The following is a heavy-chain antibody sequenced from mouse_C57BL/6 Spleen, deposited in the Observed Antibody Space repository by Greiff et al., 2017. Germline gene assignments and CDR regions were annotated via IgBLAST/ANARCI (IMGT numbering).Heavy chain of an antibody. CDR2: ISGGGGNT. J-gene: IGHJ2*01. CDR3: ARRDYDSYYFDY. V-gene: IGHV5-9*01. CDR1: GFTFSSYT. D-gene: IGHD2-4*01. Sequence: EVQLVESGGGLVKPGGSLKLSCAASGFTFSSYTMSWVRQTPEKRLEWVATISGGGGNTYYPDSVKGRFTISRDNAKNTLYLQMSSLRSEDTALYYGARRDYDSYYFDYWGQGTTLTVSS.